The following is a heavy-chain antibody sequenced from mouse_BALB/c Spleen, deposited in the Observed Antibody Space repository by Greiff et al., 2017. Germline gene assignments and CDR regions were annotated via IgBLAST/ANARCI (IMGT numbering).Heavy chain of an antibody. CDR3: AITTGLDY. CDR2: INSNGGST. Sequence: DVQLVESGGGLVQPGGSLKLSCAASGFTFSSYGMSWVRQTPDKRLELVATINSNGGSTYYPDSVKGRFTISRDNAKNTLYLQMSSLKSEDTAMCYCAITTGLDYWGQGTTLTVSA. J-gene: IGHJ2*01. D-gene: IGHD1-1*01. V-gene: IGHV5-6-3*01. CDR1: GFTFSSYG.